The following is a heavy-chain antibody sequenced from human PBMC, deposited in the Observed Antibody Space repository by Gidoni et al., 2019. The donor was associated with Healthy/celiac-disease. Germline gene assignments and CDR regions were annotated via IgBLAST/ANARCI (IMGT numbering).Heavy chain of an antibody. Sequence: QVQLVQSGAETTKPGASVRVSCKAAGYPLTRYEFNWVRQALGQGLEWMGWMNPNTGNTCYAQKFQGRFTITRNTSICTAYMELGSLRSDDTAVYYWARCVVPAAKSGNCFDLWGQGTLVTVSS. CDR3: ARCVVPAAKSGNCFDL. J-gene: IGHJ5*02. D-gene: IGHD2-2*01. V-gene: IGHV1-8*01. CDR2: MNPNTGNT. CDR1: GYPLTRYE.